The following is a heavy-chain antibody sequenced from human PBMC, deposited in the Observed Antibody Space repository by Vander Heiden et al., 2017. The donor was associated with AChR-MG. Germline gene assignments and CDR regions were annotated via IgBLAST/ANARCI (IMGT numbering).Heavy chain of an antibody. V-gene: IGHV1-3*01. CDR1: GYTFTSYA. CDR2: INAGNGNT. CDR3: ARELGGSGWYIIDY. J-gene: IGHJ4*02. Sequence: QVQLVQSGAEVKKPGASVKVSCKASGYTFTSYAMHWVRQAPGQRLEWMGWINAGNGNTKYSQKFQGRVTITRDTSASTAYMELSSLRSEDTAVYYCARELGGSGWYIIDYWGQGTLVTVSS. D-gene: IGHD6-19*01.